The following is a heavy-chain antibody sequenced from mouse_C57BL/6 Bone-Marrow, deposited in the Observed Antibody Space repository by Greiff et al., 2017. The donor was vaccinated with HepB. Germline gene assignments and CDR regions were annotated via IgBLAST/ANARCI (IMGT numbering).Heavy chain of an antibody. CDR2: ISGGGGNT. Sequence: DVMLVESGGGLVKPGGSLKLSCAASGFTFSSYTMSWVRQTPEKRLEWVATISGGGGNTYYPDSVKGRFTISRDNAKNTLYLQMSSLRSEDTALYYCARGGVYYGNYGYFDVWGTGTTVTVSS. D-gene: IGHD2-1*01. CDR3: ARGGVYYGNYGYFDV. J-gene: IGHJ1*03. V-gene: IGHV5-9*01. CDR1: GFTFSSYT.